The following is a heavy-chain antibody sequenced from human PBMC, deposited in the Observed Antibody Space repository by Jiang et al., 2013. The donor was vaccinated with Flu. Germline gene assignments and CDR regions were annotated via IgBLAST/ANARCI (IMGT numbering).Heavy chain of an antibody. D-gene: IGHD5-18*01. V-gene: IGHV4-30-2*01. CDR2: IYHGGST. Sequence: QPPGKGLEWIGYIYHGGSTYYNPSLKSRVTISIDRSKNQFSLKLSSVTAADTAVYYCARCRYSYGSLDAFDIWGQGTMVTVSS. CDR3: ARCRYSYGSLDAFDI. J-gene: IGHJ3*02.